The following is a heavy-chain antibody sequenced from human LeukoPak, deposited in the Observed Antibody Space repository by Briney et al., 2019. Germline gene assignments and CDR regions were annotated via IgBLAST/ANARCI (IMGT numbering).Heavy chain of an antibody. D-gene: IGHD4-17*01. Sequence: GGSLRLSCAASGFTFSSYWMSWVRQAPGEGLEWVANIKQDGSEKYYVDSVKGRFTISRDNAKNSLYLQMDSLRAEDTAVYYCARADYGDYVSPAAAFDIWGQGTMVTVSS. CDR2: IKQDGSEK. J-gene: IGHJ3*02. CDR3: ARADYGDYVSPAAAFDI. CDR1: GFTFSSYW. V-gene: IGHV3-7*01.